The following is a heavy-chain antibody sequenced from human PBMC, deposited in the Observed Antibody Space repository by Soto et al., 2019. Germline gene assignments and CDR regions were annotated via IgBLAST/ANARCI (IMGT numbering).Heavy chain of an antibody. V-gene: IGHV4-4*09. CDR2: IYFSGST. Sequence: PSETLSLTCSVSGGSMNGYYWSWIRQTPGQGLEWLGFIYFSGSTRYNPSLMSRLPISLDKSKSQFSMSLSSVTAADTAVYYCARSVATPGTNIDFWGQGNLVTVSS. CDR3: ARSVATPGTNIDF. D-gene: IGHD6-13*01. J-gene: IGHJ4*02. CDR1: GGSMNGYY.